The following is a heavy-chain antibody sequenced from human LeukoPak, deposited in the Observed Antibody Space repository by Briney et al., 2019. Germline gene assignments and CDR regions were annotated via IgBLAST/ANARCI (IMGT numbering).Heavy chain of an antibody. CDR1: GFTFSSYG. J-gene: IGHJ3*02. CDR2: IWYDGSKK. V-gene: IGHV3-33*03. Sequence: GGSLRLSCAASGFTFSSYGMHWVRQAPGKGLEWVAVIWYDGSKKYYLDSVKGRFTISRDNAKNTLYLQMNSLRVEDTAVYYCGSPRTFSGRNVLDMWGQGTMVTVSS. CDR3: GSPRTFSGRNVLDM. D-gene: IGHD3-10*02.